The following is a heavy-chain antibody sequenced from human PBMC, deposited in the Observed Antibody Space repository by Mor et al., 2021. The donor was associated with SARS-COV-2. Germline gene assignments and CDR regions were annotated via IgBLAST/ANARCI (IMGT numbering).Heavy chain of an antibody. J-gene: IGHJ4*02. Sequence: LKSRITIAVDTSKNQFSLKLSAVTAADTAVYYCARGAYGESIIWGQGTLVTVSS. CDR3: ARGAYGESII. V-gene: IGHV4-30-2*05. D-gene: IGHD4-17*01.